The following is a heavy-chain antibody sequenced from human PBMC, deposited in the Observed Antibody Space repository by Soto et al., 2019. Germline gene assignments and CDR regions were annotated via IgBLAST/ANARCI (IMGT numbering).Heavy chain of an antibody. D-gene: IGHD6-19*01. Sequence: SETLSLTCTVSCGSISSYSWNWIRQPPGKGLEWVGYVYYIGNTNYNPSLKSRVTISVDTSKNQFSLKLSSVTAADTAVYYCARTAGTGWYQLDYWGQGTLVTVS. CDR1: CGSISSYS. V-gene: IGHV4-59*01. CDR3: ARTAGTGWYQLDY. CDR2: VYYIGNT. J-gene: IGHJ4*02.